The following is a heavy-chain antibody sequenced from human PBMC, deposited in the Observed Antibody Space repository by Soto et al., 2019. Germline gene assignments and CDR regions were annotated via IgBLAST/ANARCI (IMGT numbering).Heavy chain of an antibody. Sequence: SVKVSCKASGGTFSNHTISCVRPAPGQGLEWMGRIIPILDIAGYAQRFQGRVTITADKSTSTAYMEVSSLGSEDTAVYYCARATPGYSTYDYYFDYWGPGILVTVSS. CDR1: GGTFSNHT. J-gene: IGHJ4*02. D-gene: IGHD5-12*01. CDR2: IIPILDIA. CDR3: ARATPGYSTYDYYFDY. V-gene: IGHV1-69*02.